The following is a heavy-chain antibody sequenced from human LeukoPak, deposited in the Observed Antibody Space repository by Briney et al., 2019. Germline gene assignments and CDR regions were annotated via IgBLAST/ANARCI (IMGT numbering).Heavy chain of an antibody. Sequence: PSETLSLTCTVSGGSISSSSYYWGWIRQPPGKGLEWIGSIYYSGSTYYNPSLKSRVTISVDTSKNQFSLKLSSVTAADTAVYYFARGSARWELLNWGQGTLVTVSS. CDR2: IYYSGST. J-gene: IGHJ4*02. CDR1: GGSISSSSYY. V-gene: IGHV4-39*01. CDR3: ARGSARWELLN. D-gene: IGHD1-26*01.